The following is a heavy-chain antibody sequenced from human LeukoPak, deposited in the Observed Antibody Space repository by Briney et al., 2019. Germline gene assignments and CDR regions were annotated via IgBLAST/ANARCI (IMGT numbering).Heavy chain of an antibody. D-gene: IGHD3-10*01. CDR2: IYPGDSDT. CDR1: GYIFTSYW. Sequence: GASLQISCKGSGYIFTSYWIGWVRPLPGKGLEWMGIIYPGDSDTRYSPSFQGQVTISADKSISTAYLQWSSLKASDTAMYYCARALLWFGESHYGMDVWGQGTTVTVSS. J-gene: IGHJ6*02. V-gene: IGHV5-51*01. CDR3: ARALLWFGESHYGMDV.